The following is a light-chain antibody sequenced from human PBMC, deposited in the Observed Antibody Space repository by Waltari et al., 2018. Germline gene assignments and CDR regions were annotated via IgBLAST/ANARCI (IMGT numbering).Light chain of an antibody. Sequence: EIVMTQSPATLSVSPGKRATLFCRASQSVSSHLAWYQQKPGQAPRLLLFGASTRATGTPARFRGSGSGTEFTLTISSLQSEDFAVYYCQHYDNWLYSFGQGTKVEIK. CDR2: GAS. CDR1: QSVSSH. CDR3: QHYDNWLYS. J-gene: IGKJ2*03. V-gene: IGKV3-15*01.